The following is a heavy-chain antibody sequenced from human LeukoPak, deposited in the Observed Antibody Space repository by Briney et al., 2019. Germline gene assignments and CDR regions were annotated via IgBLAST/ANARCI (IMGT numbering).Heavy chain of an antibody. Sequence: ASVKVSCKASGYTFTGYYMHWVRQAPGRGLEWMGRINPNSGGTNYAQKFQGRVTMTRDTSISTAYMELSRLRSDDTAVYYCASPLGYCSGGSCGYWGQGTLVTVSS. CDR1: GYTFTGYY. CDR3: ASPLGYCSGGSCGY. V-gene: IGHV1-2*06. D-gene: IGHD2-15*01. J-gene: IGHJ4*02. CDR2: INPNSGGT.